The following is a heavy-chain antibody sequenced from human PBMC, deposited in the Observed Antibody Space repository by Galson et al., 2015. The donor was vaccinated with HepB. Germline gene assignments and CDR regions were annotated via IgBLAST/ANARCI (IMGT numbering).Heavy chain of an antibody. D-gene: IGHD1-1*01. CDR3: ARTTMGWNDY. CDR2: TFYRSKWYN. J-gene: IGHJ4*02. Sequence: CAISGDSVSSNSAAWNWIRQSPSRGLEWLGRTFYRSKWYNDYAVSVKSRITINSDTSKNQFSLQLNSVTPEDTALYYCARTTMGWNDYWGQGTLVTVSS. CDR1: GDSVSSNSAA. V-gene: IGHV6-1*01.